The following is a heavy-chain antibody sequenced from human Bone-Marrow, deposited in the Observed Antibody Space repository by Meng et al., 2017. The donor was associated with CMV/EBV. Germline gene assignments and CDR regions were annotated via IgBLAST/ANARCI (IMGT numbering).Heavy chain of an antibody. CDR2: IIYSGGSA. V-gene: IGHV3-23*03. J-gene: IGHJ4*02. Sequence: GGSLRLSCAASGFTVSSYAMTWVRQAPGKGLEWVSIIYSGGSAYYTDSVKGRFTISRDNSKNTLYLQMNSLRAEDTAVYYCAKQFGSRKTGYSSGWYGGDFDYWGQGTLVTVSS. CDR3: AKQFGSRKTGYSSGWYGGDFDY. CDR1: GFTVSSYA. D-gene: IGHD6-19*01.